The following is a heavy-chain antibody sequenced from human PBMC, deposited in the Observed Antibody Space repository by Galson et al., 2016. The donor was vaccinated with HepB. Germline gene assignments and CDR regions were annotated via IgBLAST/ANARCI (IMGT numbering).Heavy chain of an antibody. D-gene: IGHD6-6*01. V-gene: IGHV1-3*01. CDR2: YNADNGNT. Sequence: SVKVSCKGSGYTFTDFAIHWVRQAPGQRLEWMAWYNADNGNTKSSQKFQGRVTITGDTSAGTAYMQLSSLRPEDTAVYYCASSSSVAAPDTFYFYGLDVWGLGTTVTVSS. J-gene: IGHJ6*02. CDR1: GYTFTDFA. CDR3: ASSSSVAAPDTFYFYGLDV.